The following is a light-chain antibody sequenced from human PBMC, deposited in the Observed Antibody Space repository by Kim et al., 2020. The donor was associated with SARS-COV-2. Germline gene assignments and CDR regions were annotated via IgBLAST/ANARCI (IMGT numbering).Light chain of an antibody. CDR2: AAS. Sequence: ASVGDRVTITCRASQSSRSYLNWYQQKPGKAPKLLIYAASSLQSGVPSRFSGSGSGTDFTLTISSLQPEDFATYYCQQSYSTPLTFGGGTKVDIK. J-gene: IGKJ4*01. V-gene: IGKV1-39*01. CDR3: QQSYSTPLT. CDR1: QSSRSY.